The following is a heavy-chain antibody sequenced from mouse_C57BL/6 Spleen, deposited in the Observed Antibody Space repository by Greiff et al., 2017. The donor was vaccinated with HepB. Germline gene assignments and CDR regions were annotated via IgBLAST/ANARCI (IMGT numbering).Heavy chain of an antibody. CDR1: GYTFTGYW. J-gene: IGHJ4*01. D-gene: IGHD3-3*01. CDR2: ILPGSGST. V-gene: IGHV1-9*01. CDR3: AIEGWDYAMDY. Sequence: QVQLQQSGAELMKPGASVKLSCKATGYTFTGYWIEWVKQRPGHGLEWIGEILPGSGSTNYNQKFKGKATLTVDKSSSTAYMQLSSLTSEDSAVYYCAIEGWDYAMDYWGQGTSVTVSS.